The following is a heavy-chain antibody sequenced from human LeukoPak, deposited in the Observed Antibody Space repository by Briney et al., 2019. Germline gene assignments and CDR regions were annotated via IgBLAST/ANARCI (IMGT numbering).Heavy chain of an antibody. CDR2: ISWDGGST. CDR1: GFTFDDYT. D-gene: IGHD3-10*01. CDR3: ATGTMVRGDGY. V-gene: IGHV3-43*01. Sequence: GGSLRLSCAASGFTFDDYTMHWVRQAPGKGLEWVSLISWDGGSTYYADSVKGRFTISRDNSKNSLYLQMNSLRTEDTALYYCATGTMVRGDGYWGQGTLVTVSS. J-gene: IGHJ4*02.